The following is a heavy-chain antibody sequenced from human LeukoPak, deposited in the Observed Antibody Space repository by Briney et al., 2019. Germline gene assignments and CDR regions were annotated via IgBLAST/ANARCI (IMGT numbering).Heavy chain of an antibody. CDR3: AKAHYCTRTSCCLDY. V-gene: IGHV3-7*03. Sequence: GGSLRLSCAASGFTFSSYWMTWVRQAPGKGLEWVANIKEDGSEKYYVDSVKGRFTISRDNAKNSLYLQMNSLRADDMALYYCAKAHYCTRTSCCLDYWGQGALVTVSS. CDR2: IKEDGSEK. D-gene: IGHD2-2*01. CDR1: GFTFSSYW. J-gene: IGHJ4*02.